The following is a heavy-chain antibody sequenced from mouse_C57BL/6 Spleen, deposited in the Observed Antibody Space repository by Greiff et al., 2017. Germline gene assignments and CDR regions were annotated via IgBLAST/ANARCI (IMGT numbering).Heavy chain of an antibody. Sequence: VQLQQSGPELVKPGASVKISCKASGYTFTDYYMNWVKQSHGKSLEWIGDINPNNGGTSYNQKFKGKATLTVDKSSSTAYMELRSLTSENSAVYYCARWGTTAYFDDWGQGTTLTVSS. D-gene: IGHD1-2*01. J-gene: IGHJ2*01. V-gene: IGHV1-26*01. CDR2: INPNNGGT. CDR3: ARWGTTAYFDD. CDR1: GYTFTDYY.